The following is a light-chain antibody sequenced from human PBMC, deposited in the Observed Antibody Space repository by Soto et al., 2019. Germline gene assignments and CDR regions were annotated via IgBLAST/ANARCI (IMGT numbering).Light chain of an antibody. J-gene: IGLJ2*01. Sequence: QSALTQPASVSGSPGQSITISCTGTSSDVGGYNYVSWYQQHPGKAPKLMIYDVSNRPSGVSNRFSGSKSGNTASLTISGLQAEDGADYYCISYTSRSTLVVFGGGTKLTVL. CDR2: DVS. V-gene: IGLV2-14*01. CDR3: ISYTSRSTLVV. CDR1: SSDVGGYNY.